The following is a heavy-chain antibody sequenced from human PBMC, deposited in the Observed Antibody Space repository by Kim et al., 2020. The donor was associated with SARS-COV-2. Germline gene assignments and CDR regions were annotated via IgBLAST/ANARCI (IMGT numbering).Heavy chain of an antibody. Sequence: KGRFTISRDNSKNTLYLQMNSLRAEDTAVYYCAKDLVVGPRGYYYGMDVWGQGTTVTVSS. CDR3: AKDLVVGPRGYYYGMDV. D-gene: IGHD2-15*01. J-gene: IGHJ6*02. V-gene: IGHV3-30*02.